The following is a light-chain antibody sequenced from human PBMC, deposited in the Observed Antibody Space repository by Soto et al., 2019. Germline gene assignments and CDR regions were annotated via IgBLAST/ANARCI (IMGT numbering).Light chain of an antibody. J-gene: IGKJ4*01. Sequence: AIRMTQSPSSLSAPTGDRVTXTCRASQGISSYLACYQQKPGKAPKRLIYAASTLQSGVPSRFSGSGSGTDFTFNIISLQPADIATYYCQQHDNPPLTFAGGTKVDIK. CDR1: QGISSY. CDR2: AAS. V-gene: IGKV1-8*01. CDR3: QQHDNPPLT.